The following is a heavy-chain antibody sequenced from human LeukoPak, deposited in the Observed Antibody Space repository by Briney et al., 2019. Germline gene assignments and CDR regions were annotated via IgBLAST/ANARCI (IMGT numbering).Heavy chain of an antibody. Sequence: GGSLRLSCAASGFTVSSNYMSWVRQAPGKGLEWVSVIYSGGSTYYADSVKGRFTISRDNSKNTLYLQMNSLRAEDTAVYYCARAGIAVAVADYWGQGTLVTVSS. CDR3: ARAGIAVAVADY. J-gene: IGHJ4*02. CDR1: GFTVSSNY. D-gene: IGHD6-19*01. CDR2: IYSGGST. V-gene: IGHV3-53*01.